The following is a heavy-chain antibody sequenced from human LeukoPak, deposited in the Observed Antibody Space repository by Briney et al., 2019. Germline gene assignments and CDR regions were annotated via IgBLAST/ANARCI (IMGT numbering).Heavy chain of an antibody. CDR2: IKQEGSEK. CDR3: ARLVTTLFDY. J-gene: IGHJ4*02. CDR1: GFSFSSYW. Sequence: VGSLRLSCAASGFSFSSYWMTWVRQAPGKGLEWVANIKQEGSEKYYVDSVKGRFTISRDNAKNSLYLQMNNLRAEDTAVYYCARLVTTLFDYWGQGTLVTVSS. D-gene: IGHD2-21*02. V-gene: IGHV3-7*01.